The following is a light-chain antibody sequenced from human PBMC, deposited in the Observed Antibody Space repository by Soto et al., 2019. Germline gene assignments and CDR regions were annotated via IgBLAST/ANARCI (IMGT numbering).Light chain of an antibody. V-gene: IGKV1-5*03. Sequence: DLQMTQSPSTLSASVGDRVTITCRASQSINRWLAWYQQKPGKVPKLLIFKASSLQSGVPSRFSGSESGTEFTLTISSLQPDDFATYYCQQYNNFPWTFGRGTKVEIK. CDR2: KAS. J-gene: IGKJ1*01. CDR3: QQYNNFPWT. CDR1: QSINRW.